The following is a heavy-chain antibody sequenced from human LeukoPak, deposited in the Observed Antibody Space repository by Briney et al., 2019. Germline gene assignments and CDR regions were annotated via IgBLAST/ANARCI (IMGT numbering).Heavy chain of an antibody. J-gene: IGHJ6*02. V-gene: IGHV1-69*13. Sequence: ASVKVSCKASGCTFSSYAISWVRQAPGQGLEWMGGIIPIFGTANYAQKFQGRVTITADESTSTAYMELSSLRSEDTAVYYCARNPRITIFGYGMDVWGQGTTVTVSS. CDR3: ARNPRITIFGYGMDV. CDR2: IIPIFGTA. D-gene: IGHD3-3*01. CDR1: GCTFSSYA.